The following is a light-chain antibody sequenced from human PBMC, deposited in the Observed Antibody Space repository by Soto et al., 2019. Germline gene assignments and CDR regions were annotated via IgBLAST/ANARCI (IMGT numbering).Light chain of an antibody. Sequence: EIVLTQSPATLSLSPGERATLSCRASQGVSSYLAWYQQKPGQAHRLLIYDASNRATGIPTRFSGSGPGTDFTLTISSLVPEDFAVYYCQQRSNWHGVTFGGGTKVEIK. CDR1: QGVSSY. J-gene: IGKJ4*01. V-gene: IGKV3D-11*01. CDR3: QQRSNWHGVT. CDR2: DAS.